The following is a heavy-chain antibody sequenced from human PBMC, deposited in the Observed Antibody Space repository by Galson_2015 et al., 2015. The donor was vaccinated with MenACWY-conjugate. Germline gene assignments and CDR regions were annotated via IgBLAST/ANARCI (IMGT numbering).Heavy chain of an antibody. Sequence: SLRLSCATSAFSVGSNYMSWVRQAPGKGLEWVSIIYSGGDTYYADSVKGRFTISRDNSKNTLYLQMNYLRAEDTAVYYCARVGDSSLAPFDYWGQGTLVTVSS. CDR2: IYSGGDT. V-gene: IGHV3-53*01. D-gene: IGHD6-6*01. CDR1: AFSVGSNY. CDR3: ARVGDSSLAPFDY. J-gene: IGHJ4*02.